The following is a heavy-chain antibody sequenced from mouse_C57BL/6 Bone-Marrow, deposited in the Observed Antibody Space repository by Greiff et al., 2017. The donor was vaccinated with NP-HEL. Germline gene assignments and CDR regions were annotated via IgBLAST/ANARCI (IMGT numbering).Heavy chain of an antibody. CDR2: IDPNSGGT. CDR1: GYTFTSYW. J-gene: IGHJ1*03. V-gene: IGHV1-72*01. D-gene: IGHD1-1*01. Sequence: VQLPQSGADLVKPGASVKLSCKASGYTFTSYWMHWVKQRPGRGLEWIGRIDPNSGGTKFNEKFKTKATLTVDKPSSTAYMQLSSLTSEDSAVYDCSRYYYGSRGWYFDVWGTGTTVTVSS. CDR3: SRYYYGSRGWYFDV.